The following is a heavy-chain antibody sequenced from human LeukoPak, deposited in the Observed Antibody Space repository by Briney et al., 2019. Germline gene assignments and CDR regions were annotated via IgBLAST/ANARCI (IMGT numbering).Heavy chain of an antibody. J-gene: IGHJ4*02. D-gene: IGHD3-10*01. V-gene: IGHV4-4*07. CDR3: AKYASGSLVV. Sequence: SETLSLTCTVAGGSIISSYFWSWIRQPAGKGLEWIGRIYNTGSSDFNPSLKSRVTMSVDTSKNQFSLKLSSVTAADTAVYYCAKYASGSLVVWGQGTLVTVSS. CDR2: IYNTGSS. CDR1: GGSIISSYF.